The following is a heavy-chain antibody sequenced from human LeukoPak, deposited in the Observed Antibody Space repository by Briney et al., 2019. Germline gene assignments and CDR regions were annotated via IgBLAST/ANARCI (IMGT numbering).Heavy chain of an antibody. CDR1: GGSISSYY. CDR2: IYYSGST. J-gene: IGHJ6*03. Sequence: SETLSLTCTVSGGSISSYYWSWIRQPPGKGLEWIGYIYYSGSTNYNPSLKSRVTISLDTSRNQFSLKLSSVTAADTAVYYCARDKWGYDYLFQYYYYYMDVWGKGTTVTVSS. D-gene: IGHD5-12*01. CDR3: ARDKWGYDYLFQYYYYYMDV. V-gene: IGHV4-59*12.